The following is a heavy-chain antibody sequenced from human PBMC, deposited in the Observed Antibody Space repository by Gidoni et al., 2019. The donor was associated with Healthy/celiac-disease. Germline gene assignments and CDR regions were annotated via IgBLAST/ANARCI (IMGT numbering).Heavy chain of an antibody. CDR3: AREPGIGVPHWVLDYYGSGNRSRHYYYYGMDV. CDR1: GGTFSSYA. D-gene: IGHD3-10*01. V-gene: IGHV1-69*01. J-gene: IGHJ6*02. CDR2: IIPIFGTA. Sequence: QVQLVQSGAEVKKPGSSVKVSCKASGGTFSSYAISWVRQAPGQGLEWMGGIIPIFGTANYAQKFQGRVTITADESTSTAYMELSSLRSEDTAVYYCAREPGIGVPHWVLDYYGSGNRSRHYYYYGMDVWGQGTTVTVSS.